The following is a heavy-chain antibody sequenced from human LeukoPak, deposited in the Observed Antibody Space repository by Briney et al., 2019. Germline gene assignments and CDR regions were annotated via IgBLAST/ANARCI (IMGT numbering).Heavy chain of an antibody. CDR3: VRGPDCSDGICVNRPIDY. D-gene: IGHD2-15*01. J-gene: IGHJ4*02. CDR1: GGSFSGYY. V-gene: IGHV4-34*01. CDR2: INHSGST. Sequence: SETLSLTCAVYGGSFSGYYWTWIRQPPGKGLDWIGEINHSGSTNSNPSLKSRVTISIDTSKKQFSLNLSSVTAADTAIYYCVRGPDCSDGICVNRPIDYWGQGTLVTVSS.